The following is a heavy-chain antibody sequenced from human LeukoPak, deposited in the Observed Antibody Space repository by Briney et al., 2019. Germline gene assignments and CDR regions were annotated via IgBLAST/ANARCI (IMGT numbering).Heavy chain of an antibody. J-gene: IGHJ4*02. CDR3: AKGIAVAGNSQYFYY. D-gene: IGHD6-19*01. Sequence: GGSLRLSCAASGFTFSSYAMSWVRQAPGKGLEWVSGISGSGDTTHYADSVKGRFTISRDNSKNTVYLQMNSLRAEDTAVYYCAKGIAVAGNSQYFYYWGQGTLVIVSS. CDR1: GFTFSSYA. V-gene: IGHV3-23*01. CDR2: ISGSGDTT.